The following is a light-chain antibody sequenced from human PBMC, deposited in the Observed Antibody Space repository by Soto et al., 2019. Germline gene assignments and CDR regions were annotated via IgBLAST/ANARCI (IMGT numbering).Light chain of an antibody. J-gene: IGLJ2*01. CDR1: SSNIGRNP. CDR3: AAWDDSLNGHLV. CDR2: SLN. V-gene: IGLV1-44*01. Sequence: QPVLTQPPSASGTPGQRVTISCSGSSSNIGRNPVNWYQQLPGTAPKLLIYSLNQRPPGVPDRFSGSKSGTSASLAITGLQSEDEADYYCAAWDDSLNGHLVFGGGTKLTVL.